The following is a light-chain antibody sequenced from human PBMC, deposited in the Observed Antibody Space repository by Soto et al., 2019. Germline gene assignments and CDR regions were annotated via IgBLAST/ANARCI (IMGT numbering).Light chain of an antibody. CDR1: QSVTSW. V-gene: IGKV1-5*01. CDR2: DAF. CDR3: QQYDNYPST. Sequence: DIQMTQSPSTLSASVGDRVTITCRASQSVTSWLAWYQQKPGKAPKLMIYDAFSLESGVPSRFSGSGSGTEVTLTISSLQPDDFATYYCQQYDNYPSTFGQGTKVEV. J-gene: IGKJ1*01.